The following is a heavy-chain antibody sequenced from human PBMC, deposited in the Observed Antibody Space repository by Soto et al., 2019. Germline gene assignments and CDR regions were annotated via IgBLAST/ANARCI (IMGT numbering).Heavy chain of an antibody. CDR2: ISSTTNYI. V-gene: IGHV3-21*06. J-gene: IGHJ4*02. Sequence: GGSLRPSFAASGFTFTRYSMNWFRQAPGKGLEWVSSISSTTNYIYYGDSMKGRFTISRDNAKNSLYLEMNSLRAEDTAVYYCARESEDLTSNFDYWGQGTLVTVSS. CDR1: GFTFTRYS. CDR3: ARESEDLTSNFDY.